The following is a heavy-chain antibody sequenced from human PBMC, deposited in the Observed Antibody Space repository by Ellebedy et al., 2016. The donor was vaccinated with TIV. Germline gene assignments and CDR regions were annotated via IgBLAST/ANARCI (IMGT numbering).Heavy chain of an antibody. Sequence: GGSLRLSXAASGFTFSSYAMHWVRQAPGKGLEWVAVISYDGSNKYYADSVKGRFTISRDNSKNTLYLQMNSLRAEDTAVYYCAREFASELLWFGEPLGGWFDPWGQGTLVTVSS. CDR1: GFTFSSYA. J-gene: IGHJ5*02. CDR3: AREFASELLWFGEPLGGWFDP. V-gene: IGHV3-30-3*01. D-gene: IGHD3-10*01. CDR2: ISYDGSNK.